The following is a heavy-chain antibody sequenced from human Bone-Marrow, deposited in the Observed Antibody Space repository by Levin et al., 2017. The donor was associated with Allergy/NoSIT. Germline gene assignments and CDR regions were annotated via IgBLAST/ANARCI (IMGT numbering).Heavy chain of an antibody. Sequence: ASVKVSCKVSGESLSDFSMHWVRQAPGKGLEWMGGYDPEDDETIYAENFQGRVTMTEDTSTDTAYMEMSSLRSEDTAVYYCAPGPLNHDGSGYYIYFDFWGRGTLVTVSS. J-gene: IGHJ2*01. CDR1: GESLSDFS. D-gene: IGHD3-22*01. CDR2: YDPEDDET. V-gene: IGHV1-24*01. CDR3: APGPLNHDGSGYYIYFDF.